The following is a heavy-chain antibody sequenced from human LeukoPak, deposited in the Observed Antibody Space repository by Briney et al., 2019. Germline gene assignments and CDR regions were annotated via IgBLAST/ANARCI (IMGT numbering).Heavy chain of an antibody. D-gene: IGHD6-25*01. CDR2: IIPIFATA. J-gene: IGHJ6*02. Sequence: SVKVSCKASGGTFSSYAISWVRQAPGQGLEWMGGIIPIFATANYAQKLQGRVTMTTDTSTSTAYMELRSLRSDDTAVYYCARVGGRPRNYYYYGMDVWGQGTTVTVSS. CDR1: GGTFSSYA. V-gene: IGHV1-69*05. CDR3: ARVGGRPRNYYYYGMDV.